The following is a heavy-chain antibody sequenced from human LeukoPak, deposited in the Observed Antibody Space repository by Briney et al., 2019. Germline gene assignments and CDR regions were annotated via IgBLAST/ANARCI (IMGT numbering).Heavy chain of an antibody. Sequence: ASVKVSCKASGYTFTSYGISWVRQAPGQGLEWMGWISAYNGNTNYAQKLQGRVTMTTDTSTSTAYMELRSLRSDDTAVYYCARENFSGSYASYFDRGGRGTLVTVSS. J-gene: IGHJ2*01. D-gene: IGHD1-26*01. CDR2: ISAYNGNT. CDR1: GYTFTSYG. CDR3: ARENFSGSYASYFDR. V-gene: IGHV1-18*01.